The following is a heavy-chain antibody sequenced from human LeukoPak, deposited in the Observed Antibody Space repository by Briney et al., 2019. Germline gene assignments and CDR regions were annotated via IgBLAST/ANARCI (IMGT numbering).Heavy chain of an antibody. CDR1: GFTFSSYA. V-gene: IGHV3-30*04. Sequence: GGSLRLSCAASGFTFSSYAMHWVRQAPGKGLEWVAVISYDGSNKYYADSVKGRFTISRDNSKNTLYLQMNSLRAEDTAVYYCARDRLRFLGGSGPDVWGKGTTVTVSS. J-gene: IGHJ6*04. CDR3: ARDRLRFLGGSGPDV. CDR2: ISYDGSNK. D-gene: IGHD3-3*01.